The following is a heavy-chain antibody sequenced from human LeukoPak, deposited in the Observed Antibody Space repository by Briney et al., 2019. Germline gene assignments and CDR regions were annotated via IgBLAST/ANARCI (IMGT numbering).Heavy chain of an antibody. V-gene: IGHV1-2*04. D-gene: IGHD1-26*01. Sequence: ASVKVSCKASGYTFTGYYMHWVRQAPGQGLEWMGWINPNSGGTNYAQKFQGWVTMTRDTSISTAYMELSRLRSDDTAVYYCARDRTSGSFPFDYWGQGTLVTVSS. CDR1: GYTFTGYY. CDR3: ARDRTSGSFPFDY. CDR2: INPNSGGT. J-gene: IGHJ4*02.